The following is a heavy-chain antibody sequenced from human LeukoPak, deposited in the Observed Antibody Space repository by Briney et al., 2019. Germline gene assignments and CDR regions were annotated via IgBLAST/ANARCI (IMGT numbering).Heavy chain of an antibody. D-gene: IGHD3-10*01. V-gene: IGHV3-23*01. J-gene: IGHJ5*02. CDR1: GFTFSSYA. Sequence: GGSLRLSCAASGFTFSSYAMSGVRQAPGKGLEWVSAISGSGGSTYYADSVKGRFTISRDNSKNTLYLQMNSLRAEDTAVYYCAKDSGSYYLYNWFDPWGQGTLVTVSS. CDR3: AKDSGSYYLYNWFDP. CDR2: ISGSGGST.